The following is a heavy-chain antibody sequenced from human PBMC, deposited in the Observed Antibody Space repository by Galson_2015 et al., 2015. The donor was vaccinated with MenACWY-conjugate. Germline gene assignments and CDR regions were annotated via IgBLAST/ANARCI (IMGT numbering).Heavy chain of an antibody. CDR3: AHMEVGYGSVLDQGYFDY. CDR2: ICWDEGK. CDR1: GFSLSTRGVG. D-gene: IGHD6-19*01. Sequence: PALVTPPQTLTQPCTFSGFSLSTRGVGVGWVRQPPGRALEWLAIICWDEGKRYGPYLMTRLTITKDTSKNEVVLTMTNMDPVDAATYYCAHMEVGYGSVLDQGYFDYWGQGTLVTVSS. J-gene: IGHJ4*02. V-gene: IGHV2-5*05.